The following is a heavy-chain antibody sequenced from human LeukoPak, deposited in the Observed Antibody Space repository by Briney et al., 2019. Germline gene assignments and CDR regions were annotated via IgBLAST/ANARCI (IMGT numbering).Heavy chain of an antibody. Sequence: SETLSLTCTVSGGSISSGSYYWSWIRQPAGKGLEWIGYIYYSDSTYYNPSLKSRVTISVDTSKNQFSLKLSSVTAADTAVYYCARVPPREWLQPRVYFDYWGQGTLVTVSS. CDR2: IYYSDST. D-gene: IGHD5-24*01. CDR3: ARVPPREWLQPRVYFDY. J-gene: IGHJ4*02. V-gene: IGHV4-61*10. CDR1: GGSISSGSYY.